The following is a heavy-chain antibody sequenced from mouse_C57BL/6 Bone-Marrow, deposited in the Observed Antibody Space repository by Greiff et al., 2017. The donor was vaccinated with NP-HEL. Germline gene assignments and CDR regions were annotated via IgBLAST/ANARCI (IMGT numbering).Heavy chain of an antibody. Sequence: EVKVEESGGGLVQPGGSMKLSCAASGFTFSDAWMDWVRQSPEKGLEWVAEIRNKANNHATYYAESVKGRFTISRDDSKSSVYLQMNSLRAEDTGSYYCTRPYGSSYDYFDYWGQGTTLTVAS. J-gene: IGHJ2*01. V-gene: IGHV6-6*01. D-gene: IGHD1-1*01. CDR2: IRNKANNHAT. CDR1: GFTFSDAW. CDR3: TRPYGSSYDYFDY.